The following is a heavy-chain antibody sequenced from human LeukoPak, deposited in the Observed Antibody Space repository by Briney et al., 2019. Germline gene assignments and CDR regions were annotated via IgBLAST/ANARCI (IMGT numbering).Heavy chain of an antibody. Sequence: GGSLRLSCAASGFTFDDYGMSWVRHAPGKGLEWVSGINWNGGSTGYADSVKGRFTISRDNAKNSLYLQMNSLRAEDTALYYCARGPHYYWADYWGQGTLVTVSS. CDR2: INWNGGST. V-gene: IGHV3-20*04. J-gene: IGHJ4*02. CDR3: ARGPHYYWADY. D-gene: IGHD3-10*01. CDR1: GFTFDDYG.